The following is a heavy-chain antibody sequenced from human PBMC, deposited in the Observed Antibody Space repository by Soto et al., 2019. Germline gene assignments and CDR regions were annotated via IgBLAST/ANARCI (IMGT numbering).Heavy chain of an antibody. V-gene: IGHV1-69*06. CDR2: IIPLSGTP. CDR1: GGTFSNYA. CDR3: ARGIQLWS. D-gene: IGHD5-18*01. J-gene: IGHJ5*02. Sequence: QVQLVQSGAEVKKPGSSVKVSCKASGGTFSNYALTWVRQAPGQGLEWMGGIIPLSGTPNYAQKFQGRVTITADKSTTTAYMELSSLGSEDTAVYYCARGIQLWSWGQGTLVTVSS.